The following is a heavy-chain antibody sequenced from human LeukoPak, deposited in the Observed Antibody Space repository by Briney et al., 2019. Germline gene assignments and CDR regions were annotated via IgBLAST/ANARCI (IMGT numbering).Heavy chain of an antibody. J-gene: IGHJ4*02. CDR1: GYSISSGYY. V-gene: IGHV4-38-2*02. CDR2: IYHSGST. CDR3: ASYDSSGYYRRVLY. Sequence: SETLSLTCTVSGYSISSGYYWGWIRQPPGKGLEWIGSIYHSGSTYYNPSLKSRVTISVDTSKNQFSLKLSSATAADTAVYYCASYDSSGYYRRVLYWGQGTLVTVSS. D-gene: IGHD3-22*01.